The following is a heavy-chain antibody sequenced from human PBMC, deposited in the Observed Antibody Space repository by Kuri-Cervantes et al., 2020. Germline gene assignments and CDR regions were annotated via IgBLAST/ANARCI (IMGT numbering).Heavy chain of an antibody. Sequence: GGSLRLSCEASGFTFSSYTMNWVRQAPGKGLEWVSSITSSSSIYYADSVKGRFTISRDNAKNSLYLQMNSLRAEDTAVYFCARGKTGKGFYYMDVWGKGTTVTVSS. V-gene: IGHV3-21*06. J-gene: IGHJ6*03. CDR3: ARGKTGKGFYYMDV. D-gene: IGHD3-9*01. CDR2: ITSSSSI. CDR1: GFTFSSYT.